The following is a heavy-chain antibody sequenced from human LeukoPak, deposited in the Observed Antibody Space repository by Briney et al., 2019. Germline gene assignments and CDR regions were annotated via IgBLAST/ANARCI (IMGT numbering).Heavy chain of an antibody. D-gene: IGHD3-22*01. CDR1: GYTFTGYY. V-gene: IGHV1-2*02. CDR2: INPNSGGT. CDR3: ASTYSDNYDSSGYNFDY. Sequence: GASVKVSCKASGYTFTGYYMHWVRQAPGQGLEWMGWINPNSGGTNYAQKLQGRVTLTRDTSISTAYMELSRLRSDDTAVYYCASTYSDNYDSSGYNFDYWGQGTLVTVSS. J-gene: IGHJ4*02.